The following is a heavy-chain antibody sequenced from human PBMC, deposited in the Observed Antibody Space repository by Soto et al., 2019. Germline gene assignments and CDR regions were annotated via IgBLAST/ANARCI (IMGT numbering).Heavy chain of an antibody. CDR2: INHSGST. CDR3: ARVSGIYYYGMDV. J-gene: IGHJ6*02. D-gene: IGHD3-10*01. CDR1: GGSFSGYY. V-gene: IGHV4-34*01. Sequence: ETLSLTCAVYGGSFSGYYWSWIRQPPGKGLEWIGEINHSGSTNYNPSLKSRVTISVDTSKNQFSLKLSSVAAADTAVYYCARVSGIYYYGMDVWGQGTTVTVSS.